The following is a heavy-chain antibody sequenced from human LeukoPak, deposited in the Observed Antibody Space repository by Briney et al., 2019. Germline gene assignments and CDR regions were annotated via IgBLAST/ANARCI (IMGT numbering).Heavy chain of an antibody. J-gene: IGHJ3*02. Sequence: GGSLRLSCAASGFTFSRYAMNWVRQAPGKGLEWVSGISGGGGSTYYAESVKGRFIISRDNSKNTIYLQMSSLRAEDTAVYYCAKATWGDNAFDIWGQGTKVTVSS. CDR2: ISGGGGST. V-gene: IGHV3-23*01. CDR1: GFTFSRYA. CDR3: AKATWGDNAFDI. D-gene: IGHD2-21*02.